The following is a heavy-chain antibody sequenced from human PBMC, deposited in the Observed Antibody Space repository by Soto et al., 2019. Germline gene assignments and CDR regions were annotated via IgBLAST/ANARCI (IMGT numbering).Heavy chain of an antibody. CDR1: GGSFSGYY. Sequence: QVQLQQWGAGLLKPSETLSLTCAVYGGSFSGYYWSWIRQPPGKGLEWIGEINHSGSTNYNPSLKSRVTIAGDTSKIQFSLKLSSVTAADTAVYYCARVTGRYYYGMDVWGQGTTVTVSS. CDR3: ARVTGRYYYGMDV. V-gene: IGHV4-34*01. CDR2: INHSGST. J-gene: IGHJ6*02.